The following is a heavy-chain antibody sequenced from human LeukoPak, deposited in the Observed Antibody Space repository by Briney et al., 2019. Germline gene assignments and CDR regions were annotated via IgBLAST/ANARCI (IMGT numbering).Heavy chain of an antibody. J-gene: IGHJ4*02. D-gene: IGHD3-16*01. CDR3: ARGKDYRQFDY. Sequence: ASVKVSCRASGGTFSSYAISWVRQAPGQGLEWMGGIIPIFGTANYAQKFQGRVTITADESTSTAYMELSSLRSEDTAVYYCARGKDYRQFDYWGQGTLVTVSS. CDR2: IIPIFGTA. V-gene: IGHV1-69*13. CDR1: GGTFSSYA.